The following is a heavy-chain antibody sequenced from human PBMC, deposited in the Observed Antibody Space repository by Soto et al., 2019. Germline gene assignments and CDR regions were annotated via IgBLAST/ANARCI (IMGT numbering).Heavy chain of an antibody. Sequence: LXXSCAASVFTCSSYGMQWVRHAPGKGLEWVAVISYDGSNKYYADSVKGRFTISRDNSKNTLYLQMNSLRDEDTAVYYCAKDRRKVVVAAPFDYWGQGTLVTVS. CDR1: VFTCSSYG. CDR3: AKDRRKVVVAAPFDY. D-gene: IGHD2-15*01. J-gene: IGHJ4*02. CDR2: ISYDGSNK. V-gene: IGHV3-30*18.